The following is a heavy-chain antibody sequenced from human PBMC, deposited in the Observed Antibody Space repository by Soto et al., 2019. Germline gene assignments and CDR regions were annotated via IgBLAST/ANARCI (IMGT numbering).Heavy chain of an antibody. Sequence: QVQLVQSGAEVKKPGASVKLSCKASGYTFTAYYLHWVRQAPGQGLEWMTRINPSDGNINYAQKFQGRVTMTGDTSTNTVHMYMSNLRSEDTAVYYCARGDYYGSGHYFDYWGQGTLVTVSS. V-gene: IGHV1-46*01. D-gene: IGHD3-10*01. J-gene: IGHJ4*02. CDR1: GYTFTAYY. CDR2: INPSDGNI. CDR3: ARGDYYGSGHYFDY.